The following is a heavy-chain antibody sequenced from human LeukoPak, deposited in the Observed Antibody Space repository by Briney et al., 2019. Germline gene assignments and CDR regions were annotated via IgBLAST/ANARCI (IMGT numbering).Heavy chain of an antibody. CDR3: ARDCSGGPYYFYGLDV. D-gene: IGHD2-15*01. J-gene: IGHJ6*02. Sequence: GGSLRLSCAASGFTVSSNYMSWVRQAPGMGLEWVSVIRRGGTTYYADSVTGRFTISRDESKNTLYLQVDSLRAEDTAVYYCARDCSGGPYYFYGLDVWGQGTTVTVSS. CDR2: IRRGGTT. V-gene: IGHV3-66*01. CDR1: GFTVSSNY.